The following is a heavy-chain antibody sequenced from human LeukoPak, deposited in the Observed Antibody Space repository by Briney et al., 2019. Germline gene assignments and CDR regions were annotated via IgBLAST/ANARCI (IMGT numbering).Heavy chain of an antibody. V-gene: IGHV3-30-3*01. CDR1: GFTFSSYA. CDR2: ISYDGSNK. D-gene: IGHD5-18*01. CDR3: ARSGIQLWTGDFDY. Sequence: PGGSLRLSCAASGFTFSSYAMHWVRQAPGKGLEWVAVISYDGSNKYYADSVKGRFTISRDNSKNTLYLQMNSLRAEDTAVYYCARSGIQLWTGDFDYWGQGTLVTVSS. J-gene: IGHJ4*02.